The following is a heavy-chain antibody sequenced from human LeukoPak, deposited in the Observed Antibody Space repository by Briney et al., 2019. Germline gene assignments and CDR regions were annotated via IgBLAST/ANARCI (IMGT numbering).Heavy chain of an antibody. J-gene: IGHJ6*03. CDR3: AHGRDYYYSMDF. CDR1: GFTLRTSA. D-gene: IGHD5-24*01. Sequence: GGSLRLSCAVSGFTLRTSAMDSVRQAPGKGLQWVAFIHYDETKKYYRDSVEGRFTISRDNSKNTLFLEMNSLSGEDTAIYDCAHGRDYYYSMDFWGKGTMVIVSS. V-gene: IGHV3-30*02. CDR2: IHYDETKK.